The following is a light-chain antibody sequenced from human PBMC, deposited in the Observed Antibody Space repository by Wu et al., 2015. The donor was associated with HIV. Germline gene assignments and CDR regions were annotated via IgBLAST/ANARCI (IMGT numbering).Light chain of an antibody. J-gene: IGKJ4*01. V-gene: IGKV3-20*01. CDR2: GAS. Sequence: IVLTQSPGTLSLSPGERATLSCRASQSVTSNYLSWYQQKPGQAPRLLVFGASSRATGVPDRFSGSGSGTDFTLTISSMQSEDFAIYYCQQYNNWPLTFGGGTKVEIK. CDR1: QSVTSNY. CDR3: QQYNNWPLT.